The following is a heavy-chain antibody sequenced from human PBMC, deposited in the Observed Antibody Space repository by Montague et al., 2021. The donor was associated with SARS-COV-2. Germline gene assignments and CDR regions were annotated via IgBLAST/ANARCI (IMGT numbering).Heavy chain of an antibody. Sequence: SETLSLTCAVFGESFSRYYWSWIRQPPGKGLEWIGEISQSGNTKYNPSLQSRVSISLDTSRNQFSLKVSSVTAADTAIYYCARLGDGIVPSPILGLGPYYSSYYMDVWGKGTTVTVSS. CDR2: ISQSGNT. D-gene: IGHD2-2*02. CDR1: GESFSRYY. V-gene: IGHV4-34*01. CDR3: ARLGDGIVPSPILGLGPYYSSYYMDV. J-gene: IGHJ6*03.